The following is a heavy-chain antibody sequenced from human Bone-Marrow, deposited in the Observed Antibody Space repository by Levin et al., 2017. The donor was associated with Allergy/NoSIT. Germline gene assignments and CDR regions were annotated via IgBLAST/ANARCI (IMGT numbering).Heavy chain of an antibody. Sequence: GESLKISCAASGFTFSNFEMNWVRQAPGKGLEWVAYISAGGGTVYYASSVKGRFTISRDSASKSLYLHMSSLRAEDTALYYCSRGPGLYGPPTSFFTFDDWGQGTQVTVSS. V-gene: IGHV3-48*03. J-gene: IGHJ4*02. CDR2: ISAGGGTV. CDR3: SRGPGLYGPPTSFFTFDD. CDR1: GFTFSNFE. D-gene: IGHD3-10*01.